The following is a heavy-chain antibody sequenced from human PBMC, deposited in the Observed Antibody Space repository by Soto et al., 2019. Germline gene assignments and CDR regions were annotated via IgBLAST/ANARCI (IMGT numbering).Heavy chain of an antibody. V-gene: IGHV3-30-3*02. CDR2: ISSDGTKK. CDR3: AKEPTAVDPRDLFGGNPPADY. J-gene: IGHJ4*02. Sequence: QVQLVESGGGVVLPGGSLRLSCAASGFAFETFAMHWVRQAPGKGLEWVALISSDGTKKHLADAVKGRFTISRDNSKNILYLHMNGLTVEDTAMYYCAKEPTAVDPRDLFGGNPPADYWGQGTLVTVSS. CDR1: GFAFETFA. D-gene: IGHD2-15*01.